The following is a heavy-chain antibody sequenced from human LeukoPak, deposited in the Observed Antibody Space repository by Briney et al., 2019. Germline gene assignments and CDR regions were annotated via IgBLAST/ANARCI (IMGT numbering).Heavy chain of an antibody. CDR2: INPNSGGT. V-gene: IGHV1-2*02. Sequence: GASVKVSCTASGYIFIGYYIHWVRQAPGQGLEWMGWINPNSGGTSYAQQLQDRVTMTRDTSINTAYIEVSSLRSDDTAVYYCARGRDIEMASHSTVPIYDYWGQGTLITVSS. CDR3: ARGRDIEMASHSTVPIYDY. D-gene: IGHD5-24*01. J-gene: IGHJ4*02. CDR1: GYIFIGYY.